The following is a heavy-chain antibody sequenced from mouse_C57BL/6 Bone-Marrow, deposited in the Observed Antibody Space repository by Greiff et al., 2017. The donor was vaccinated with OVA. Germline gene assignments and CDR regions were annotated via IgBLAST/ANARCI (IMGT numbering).Heavy chain of an antibody. D-gene: IGHD3-3*01. CDR1: GYTFTSYW. Sequence: VQLQQPGAELVMPGASVKLSCKASGYTFTSYWMHWVKQRPGQGLEWIGEIDPSDSDTNYNQKFKGKATLTVDKSSSTAYMQLSSLTSEDSAVDNCAKGCDDLDYGGRGTALTVTA. V-gene: IGHV1-69*01. CDR3: AKGCDDLDY. CDR2: IDPSDSDT. J-gene: IGHJ2*01.